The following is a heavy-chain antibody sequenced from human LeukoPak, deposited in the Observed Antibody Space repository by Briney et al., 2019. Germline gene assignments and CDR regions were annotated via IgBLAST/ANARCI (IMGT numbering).Heavy chain of an antibody. CDR2: ISYDGSNK. D-gene: IGHD5-18*01. CDR3: AKGSPDTAIPRY. CDR1: GFTFSSYG. Sequence: GGSLRLSGAASGFTFSSYGMHWVRQAPGKGLEWVAVISYDGSNKYYADSVKGRFTISRDNSKNTLYLQMNSLRAEDTAVYYCAKGSPDTAIPRYWGQGTLVTVSS. V-gene: IGHV3-30*18. J-gene: IGHJ4*02.